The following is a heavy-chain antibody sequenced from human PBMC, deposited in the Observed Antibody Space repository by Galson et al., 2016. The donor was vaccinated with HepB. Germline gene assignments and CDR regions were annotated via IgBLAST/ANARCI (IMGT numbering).Heavy chain of an antibody. D-gene: IGHD7-27*01. CDR2: INHNGNSK. Sequence: SLRLSCAASGFTFSRVDMSWVRQAPGKGLEWVANINHNGNSKNYADSVKGRFTISRDNAKNALYLQMNSLRAEDTAVCYCAGDPNWDSGYWGKGTLVTVSS. J-gene: IGHJ4*02. V-gene: IGHV3-7*01. CDR1: GFTFSRVD. CDR3: AGDPNWDSGY.